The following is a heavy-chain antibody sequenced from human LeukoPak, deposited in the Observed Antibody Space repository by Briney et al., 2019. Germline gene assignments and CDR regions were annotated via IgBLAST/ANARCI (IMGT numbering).Heavy chain of an antibody. CDR3: ATWGYSSSWYLPGYYYMDV. J-gene: IGHJ6*03. D-gene: IGHD6-13*01. V-gene: IGHV1-18*01. CDR2: ISAYNGNT. CDR1: GYTFTSYG. Sequence: ASVKVSCKASGYTFTSYGISWVRQAPGQGLEWMGWISAYNGNTNYAQKLQGRVTMTEDTSTDTAYMELSSLRSEDTAVYYCATWGYSSSWYLPGYYYMDVWGKGTTVTVSS.